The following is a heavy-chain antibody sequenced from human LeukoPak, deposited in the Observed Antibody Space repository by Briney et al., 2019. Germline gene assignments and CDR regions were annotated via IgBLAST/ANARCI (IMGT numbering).Heavy chain of an antibody. D-gene: IGHD3-3*01. Sequence: ASVKVSCKASGYTFTGYYMHWVRQAPGQGLEWMGWISAYNGNTNYAQKLQGRVTMTTDTSTSTAYMELRSLRSDVTAVYYCARGPHYDFWSGYFPIDYWGQGTLVTVSP. CDR1: GYTFTGYY. V-gene: IGHV1-18*04. J-gene: IGHJ4*02. CDR2: ISAYNGNT. CDR3: ARGPHYDFWSGYFPIDY.